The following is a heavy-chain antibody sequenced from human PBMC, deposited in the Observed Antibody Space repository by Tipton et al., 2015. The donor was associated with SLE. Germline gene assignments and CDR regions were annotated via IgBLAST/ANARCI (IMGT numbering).Heavy chain of an antibody. V-gene: IGHV4-34*01. CDR3: ARGSRRWGRDAFDI. D-gene: IGHD6-13*01. Sequence: TLSLTCTVSGGSISSYYWSWIRQPPGKGLEWIGEINHSGSTYYNPSLKSRVTISVDTSKNQFSLKLSSVTAADTAVYYCARGSRRWGRDAFDIWGQGTMVTVSS. CDR1: GGSISSYY. CDR2: INHSGST. J-gene: IGHJ3*02.